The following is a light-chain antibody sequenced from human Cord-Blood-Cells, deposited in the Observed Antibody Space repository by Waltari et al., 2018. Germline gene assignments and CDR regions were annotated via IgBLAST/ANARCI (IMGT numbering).Light chain of an antibody. CDR1: QSVSSY. V-gene: IGKV3-11*01. Sequence: LSLSPGERATLSCRASQSVSSYLAWYQQKPGQAPRLLIYDASNRATGIPARFSGSGSGTDFTLTISSLEPEDFAVYYCQQRSNWPPPTFGQGTRLEIK. J-gene: IGKJ5*01. CDR2: DAS. CDR3: QQRSNWPPPT.